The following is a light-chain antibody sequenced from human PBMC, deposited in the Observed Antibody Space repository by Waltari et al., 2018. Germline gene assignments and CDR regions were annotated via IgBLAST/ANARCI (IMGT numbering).Light chain of an antibody. CDR1: SSDVGAYNY. Sequence: QSALTQPAPVSGSPGQSITISCNGPSSDVGAYNYVPWYQQHPGQAPKLMIYDVTSRPSGVSNRFSGSKSGNTASLTISGLQAEDEADYYCSSYTSSSTPLVFGGGTKLTVL. CDR3: SSYTSSSTPLV. V-gene: IGLV2-14*03. CDR2: DVT. J-gene: IGLJ2*01.